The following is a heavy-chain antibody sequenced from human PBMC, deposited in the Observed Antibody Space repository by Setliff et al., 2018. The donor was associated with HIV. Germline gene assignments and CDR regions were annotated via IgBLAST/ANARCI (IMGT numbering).Heavy chain of an antibody. V-gene: IGHV3-9*01. CDR1: GFIFSSFA. Sequence: AASGFIFSSFAMYWVRQVPGKGLEWVSGISWNSGMVAYADFVRGRFTISRDNGRKSLYLQMDSLTTEDTALYFCTKDGSLSGRYFYYMDVWGKGATVTVSS. CDR3: TKDGSLSGRYFYYMDV. CDR2: ISWNSGMV. J-gene: IGHJ6*03.